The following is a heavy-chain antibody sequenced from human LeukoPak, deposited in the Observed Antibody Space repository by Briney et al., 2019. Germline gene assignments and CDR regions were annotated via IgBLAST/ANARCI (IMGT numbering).Heavy chain of an antibody. CDR1: SGSISSYY. J-gene: IGHJ4*02. CDR2: IYYSGST. D-gene: IGHD2-15*01. V-gene: IGHV4-59*01. Sequence: PSETLSLTCTVSSGSISSYYWSWIRQPPGKGLEWIGYIYYSGSTNYNPSLKSRVTISVDTSKNQFSLKLSSVTAADTAVYYCARVGGYCSGGSCPYYFDYWGQGTLVTVSS. CDR3: ARVGGYCSGGSCPYYFDY.